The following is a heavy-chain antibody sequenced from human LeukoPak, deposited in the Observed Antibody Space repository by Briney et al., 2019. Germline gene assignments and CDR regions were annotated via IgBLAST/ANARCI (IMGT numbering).Heavy chain of an antibody. CDR2: IFGSGGST. CDR3: ARRPRDTSGYYLGAFHD. J-gene: IGHJ3*01. CDR1: GFTFSSYA. Sequence: GGSLRLSCAASGFTFSSYAMYWVRQAPGKGLEWVSGIFGSGGSTHYADSVKGRFTISRDNSKNTVYLQMNSLRAEDTAVYFCARRPRDTSGYYLGAFHDWGQGTTVTVSS. V-gene: IGHV3-23*01. D-gene: IGHD3-22*01.